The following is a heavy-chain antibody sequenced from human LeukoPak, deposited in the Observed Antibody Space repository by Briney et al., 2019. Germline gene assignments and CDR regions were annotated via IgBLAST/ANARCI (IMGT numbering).Heavy chain of an antibody. CDR3: ARGGVDTAFY. D-gene: IGHD5-18*01. V-gene: IGHV3-23*01. CDR1: GFTFSGYG. Sequence: GGSLRLSCAASGFTFSGYGMSWVRQAPGKGLEWVSAISGSGGSTYYADSVKGRFTISRDNSKNTLYLQMNSLRAEDTAVYYCARGGVDTAFYWGQGTLVTVSS. J-gene: IGHJ4*02. CDR2: ISGSGGST.